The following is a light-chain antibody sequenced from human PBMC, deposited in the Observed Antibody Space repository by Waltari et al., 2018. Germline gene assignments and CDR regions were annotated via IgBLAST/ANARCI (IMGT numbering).Light chain of an antibody. CDR2: DVT. Sequence: SALTQPRSVSGSPGQSVTISCTGTTNDLGSYNYVSWYQQHPGKAPKLIILDVTKRPSGVPYRLSGYKSGNTAFLTISGLRAEDEAEYYCCSYAGSYTWVFGGGTKLTVV. CDR3: CSYAGSYTWV. V-gene: IGLV2-11*01. CDR1: TNDLGSYNY. J-gene: IGLJ3*02.